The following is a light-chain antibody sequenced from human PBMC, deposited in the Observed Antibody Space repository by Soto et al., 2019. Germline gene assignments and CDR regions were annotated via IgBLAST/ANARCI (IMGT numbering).Light chain of an antibody. CDR3: QQYGSSPWT. CDR1: QNIGNK. J-gene: IGKJ1*01. CDR2: GAS. Sequence: IVMTQSPGTPSVSPGERATLSCRASQNIGNKVGWYQQKPGQAPRLLIYGASTRATGIPVRFSGSGSGTEFTLTITSLQSEDSAVYYCQQYGSSPWTFGQGTKVDIK. V-gene: IGKV3-15*01.